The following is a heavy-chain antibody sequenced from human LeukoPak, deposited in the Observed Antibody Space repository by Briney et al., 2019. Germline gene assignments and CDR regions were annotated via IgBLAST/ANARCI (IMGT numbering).Heavy chain of an antibody. CDR1: GFPFSRHW. D-gene: IGHD4-17*01. J-gene: IGHJ4*02. Sequence: PGGSLRLSCAASGFPFSRHWMGWVRQAPGKGPEWVASIKQDGRKYYLDSVKGRFIVSRDNAQNSLFLQTKSLRAEDTSVYPCARGLDYGDRLDFFDYWGQGGLVTVSS. CDR3: ARGLDYGDRLDFFDY. V-gene: IGHV3-7*01. CDR2: IKQDGRK.